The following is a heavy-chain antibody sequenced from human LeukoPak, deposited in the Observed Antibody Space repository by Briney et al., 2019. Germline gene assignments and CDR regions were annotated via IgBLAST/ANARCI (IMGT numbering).Heavy chain of an antibody. CDR1: GFSFSGYW. Sequence: GGSLRLSYAASGFSFSGYWLSWVRQAPGKGLEWVANIKQDGSEKYYVDSVKGRFTISRDNAKNSLYLQMTSLRAEDTAVYYCASSGDSTSFWFDPWGQGTLVTVSS. J-gene: IGHJ5*02. CDR3: ASSGDSTSFWFDP. CDR2: IKQDGSEK. V-gene: IGHV3-7*01. D-gene: IGHD6-13*01.